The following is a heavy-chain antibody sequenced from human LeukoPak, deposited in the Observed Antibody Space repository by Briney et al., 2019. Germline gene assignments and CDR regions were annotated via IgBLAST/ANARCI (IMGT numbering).Heavy chain of an antibody. D-gene: IGHD3-22*01. Sequence: GGSLRLSCAASGFTFSSYSMNWVRQAPGKGLEWVSVIYSGGSTYYADSVKGRFTISRDNSKNTLYLQMNSLRAEDTAVYYCASSYYYDSSYFDYWGQGTLVTVSS. CDR3: ASSYYYDSSYFDY. J-gene: IGHJ4*02. V-gene: IGHV3-66*01. CDR2: IYSGGST. CDR1: GFTFSSYS.